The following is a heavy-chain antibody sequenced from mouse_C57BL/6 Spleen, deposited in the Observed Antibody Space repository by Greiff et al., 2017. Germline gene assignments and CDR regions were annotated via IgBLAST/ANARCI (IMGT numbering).Heavy chain of an antibody. Sequence: ESGAELVKPGASVKISCKASGYAFSSYWMNWVKQRPGKGLEWIGQIYPGDGDTNYNGKFKGKATLTADKSSSTAYMQLSSLTSEDSAVYFCARGNYYGPFAYWGQGTLVTVSA. V-gene: IGHV1-80*01. CDR2: IYPGDGDT. J-gene: IGHJ3*01. CDR3: ARGNYYGPFAY. CDR1: GYAFSSYW. D-gene: IGHD1-2*01.